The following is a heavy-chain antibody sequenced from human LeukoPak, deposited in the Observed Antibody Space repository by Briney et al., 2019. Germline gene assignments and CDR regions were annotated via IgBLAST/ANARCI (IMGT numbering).Heavy chain of an antibody. D-gene: IGHD3-16*01. V-gene: IGHV3-9*03. CDR2: ISWNSGAI. J-gene: IGHJ4*02. CDR1: GFTFDDYA. Sequence: GGSLRLSCAASGFTFDDYAMHWVRQTPGKGLEWVSGISWNSGAIGYADSVKGRFTISRDNAKTSLYLQMNSLRPEDMALYYCAKEGGGGKFYFDYWGQGTLVTVSS. CDR3: AKEGGGGKFYFDY.